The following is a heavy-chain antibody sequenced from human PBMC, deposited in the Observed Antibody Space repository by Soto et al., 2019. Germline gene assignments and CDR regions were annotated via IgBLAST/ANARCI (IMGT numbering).Heavy chain of an antibody. CDR1: GYSISSGYY. J-gene: IGHJ6*02. Sequence: SETLSLTCAVSGYSISSGYYWGWIRQPPGKGLEWIGNIYHSGSTYYSPSLKSRVTISIDTSKNQFSLKVSSVTAADTAVYYCARYAYDYYSGMDVWGQGTSVTVSS. V-gene: IGHV4-38-2*01. CDR3: ARYAYDYYSGMDV. D-gene: IGHD2-2*01. CDR2: IYHSGST.